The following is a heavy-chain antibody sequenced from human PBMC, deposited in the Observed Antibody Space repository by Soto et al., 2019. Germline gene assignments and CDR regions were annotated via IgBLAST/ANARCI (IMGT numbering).Heavy chain of an antibody. CDR1: VFSFSTSQVG. D-gene: IGHD6-19*01. V-gene: IGHV2-5*02. CDR2: IYWDDDK. J-gene: IGHJ4*02. Sequence: SGPTLVNPTQTLTLTFTFSVFSFSTSQVGVGWVRQPPGKAQEWLAIIYWDDDKRYNPSLRNRLSITKDTSKNQVVLTMTNVDPVDTATYYCGHRPGGSLSGWDNGYFDYWGRGVLVTVS. CDR3: GHRPGGSLSGWDNGYFDY.